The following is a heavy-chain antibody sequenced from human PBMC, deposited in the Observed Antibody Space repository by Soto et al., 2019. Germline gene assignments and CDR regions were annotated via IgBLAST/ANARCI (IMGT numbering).Heavy chain of an antibody. Sequence: GGSLRLSCTTSGFTFRSYAMSWVRQAPGKGLEWVSAISGSGDTKYYADSVRGRFTISRDNSKSTLYLQMNSLRAEDTAVYYCADPTYRSAFWGQGTLVTVSS. CDR3: ADPTYRSAF. V-gene: IGHV3-23*01. J-gene: IGHJ4*02. CDR1: GFTFRSYA. CDR2: ISGSGDTK. D-gene: IGHD4-4*01.